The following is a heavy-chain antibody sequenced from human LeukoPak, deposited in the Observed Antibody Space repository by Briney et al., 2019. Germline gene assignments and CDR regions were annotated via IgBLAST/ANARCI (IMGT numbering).Heavy chain of an antibody. Sequence: ASVKVSCKASGYTFTGYYMHWVRQAPGQGLEWMGWMNPNSGNTGYAQKFQGRVTITRNTSISTAYMELSSLRSEDTAVYYCARVGNYVQSYYFDYWGQGTLVTVSS. J-gene: IGHJ4*02. CDR2: MNPNSGNT. D-gene: IGHD3-16*01. V-gene: IGHV1-8*03. CDR3: ARVGNYVQSYYFDY. CDR1: GYTFTGYY.